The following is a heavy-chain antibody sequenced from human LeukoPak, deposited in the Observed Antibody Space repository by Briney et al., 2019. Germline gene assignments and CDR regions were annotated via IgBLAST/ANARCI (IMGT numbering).Heavy chain of an antibody. J-gene: IGHJ5*02. CDR1: GFTFSSYG. CDR3: AKVYGDYPPDNWFDP. D-gene: IGHD4-17*01. CDR2: IRYDGSNK. V-gene: IGHV3-30*02. Sequence: PGGSLRLSCAASGFTFSSYGMHWVRQAPGKGLEWVAFIRYDGSNKYYADSVKRRFTISRDNSKNTLYLQMNSLRAEDTAVYYCAKVYGDYPPDNWFDPWGQGTLVTVSS.